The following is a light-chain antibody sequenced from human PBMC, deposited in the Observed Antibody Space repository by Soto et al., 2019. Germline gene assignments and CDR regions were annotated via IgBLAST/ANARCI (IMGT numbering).Light chain of an antibody. J-gene: IGKJ2*01. CDR3: QQYYSTPYT. CDR2: WAS. V-gene: IGKV4-1*01. CDR1: RSVLYSSNNNNY. Sequence: DIVMTQSPDSLAVSLGERATINCKSSRSVLYSSNNNNYLAWYQQKPGQPPKLLIYWASTRKSGVPDRFNGSGSWTDFTLTISSLQAEDVAVYYCQQYYSTPYTFGQGTKLEI.